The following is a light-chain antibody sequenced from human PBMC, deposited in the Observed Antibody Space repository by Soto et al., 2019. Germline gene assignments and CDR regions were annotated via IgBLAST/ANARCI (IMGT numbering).Light chain of an antibody. J-gene: IGLJ1*01. V-gene: IGLV3-25*02. CDR2: KDS. CDR3: QSADSSGTYV. Sequence: SSELTRPPSVSVSPGQTARITCSGDALPKQYAYWYQQKPGQAPVLVIYKDSERPSGIPERFSGSSSGTTVTLTISGVQAEDEADYYCQSADSSGTYVFGTGTKV. CDR1: ALPKQY.